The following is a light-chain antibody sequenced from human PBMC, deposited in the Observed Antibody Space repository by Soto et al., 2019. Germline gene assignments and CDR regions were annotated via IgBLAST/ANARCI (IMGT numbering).Light chain of an antibody. CDR3: CSYACSSTLV. CDR2: DDT. J-gene: IGLJ2*01. V-gene: IGLV2-23*01. CDR1: SSGVGSYHL. Sequence: QSVLTQPASVSGSPGQSITISCTGTSSGVGSYHLVSWYQQHTGKAPKLMIYDDTKRPSGVSNRFSGSKSGNTASLTISGLQAEDEADYYCCSYACSSTLVVGGGTQLTVL.